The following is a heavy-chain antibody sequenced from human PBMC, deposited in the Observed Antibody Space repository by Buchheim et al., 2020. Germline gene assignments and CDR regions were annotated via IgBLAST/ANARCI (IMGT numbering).Heavy chain of an antibody. D-gene: IGHD1-7*01. Sequence: QLQLQESGPGLVKPSETLSLNCTVSGDSISSSTYYWGWIRQPPGKGLEWVGSIYYTGKTFYNPSLNSRVTISVDTSKNQFSRRLDSVTASDTAVYYCASSYWNLYFQHWGQGTL. CDR1: GDSISSSTYY. CDR3: ASSYWNLYFQH. J-gene: IGHJ1*01. CDR2: IYYTGKT. V-gene: IGHV4-39*01.